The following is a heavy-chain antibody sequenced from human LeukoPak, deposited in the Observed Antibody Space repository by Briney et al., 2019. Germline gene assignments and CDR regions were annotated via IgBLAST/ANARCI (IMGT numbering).Heavy chain of an antibody. V-gene: IGHV3-21*01. CDR3: ARGAPYCSGGSCMYYFDY. CDR1: GFTFSSYS. CDR2: IFPSGGEI. D-gene: IGHD2-15*01. J-gene: IGHJ4*02. Sequence: PGGSLRLSCAASGFTFSSYSMNWVRQPPGKGLEWVSSIFPSGGEIHYADSVRGRFTISRDNSKSTLSLQMNSLRAEDTAVYYCARGAPYCSGGSCMYYFDYWGQGTLVTVSS.